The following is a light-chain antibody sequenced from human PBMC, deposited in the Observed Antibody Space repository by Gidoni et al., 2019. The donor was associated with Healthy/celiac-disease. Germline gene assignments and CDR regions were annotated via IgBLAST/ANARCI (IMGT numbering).Light chain of an antibody. CDR3: QQYGSSPPWT. CDR2: GAS. CDR1: QSVSSSY. Sequence: EIVLTPSPGTRSLSPGARATLSFRASQSVSSSYLAWYQQKPGQAPMLLIYGASSRATGIPDRFSGSGSGTAFTLTISRLEPEYFAVYYCQQYGSSPPWTFGQGTKVEIK. J-gene: IGKJ1*01. V-gene: IGKV3-20*01.